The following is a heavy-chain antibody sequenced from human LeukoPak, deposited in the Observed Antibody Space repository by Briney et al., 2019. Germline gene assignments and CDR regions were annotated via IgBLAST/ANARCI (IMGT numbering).Heavy chain of an antibody. Sequence: GGSLRLSCAASGFTFSNAWMSWVRQAPGKGLEWVGRIKSKTDGGSTDYAAPVKGRFTISRDDSKNTLYLQMNSLKTEDTAVYYCTTEPAGIYCGGGSCYSSVWGQGTTVTVSS. CDR2: IKSKTDGGST. V-gene: IGHV3-15*01. CDR3: TTEPAGIYCGGGSCYSSV. D-gene: IGHD2-15*01. J-gene: IGHJ6*02. CDR1: GFTFSNAW.